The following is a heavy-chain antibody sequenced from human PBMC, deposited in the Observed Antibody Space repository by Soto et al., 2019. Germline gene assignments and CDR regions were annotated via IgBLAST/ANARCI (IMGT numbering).Heavy chain of an antibody. CDR1: GFTFRSYG. CDR2: IWFDGSKK. Sequence: QMQLVESGGGVVQPGRSLRLSCAASGFTFRSYGIHWVRQAPGKGLEWVALIWFDGSKKYYVDSVKGRFAVSRDNSKNTLYLQINSLRVKDTAVYYCARDRLVPYGYGMDVWGQGTTVTVSS. CDR3: ARDRLVPYGYGMDV. J-gene: IGHJ6*02. D-gene: IGHD2-2*01. V-gene: IGHV3-33*01.